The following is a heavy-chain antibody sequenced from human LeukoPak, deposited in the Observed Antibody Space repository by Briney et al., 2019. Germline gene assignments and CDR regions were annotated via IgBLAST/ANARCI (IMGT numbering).Heavy chain of an antibody. V-gene: IGHV3-48*04. CDR2: ITSTSSTM. Sequence: GGSLRLSCAAYGFTFSSNGMNWVRQAPGKGLEWVSYITSTSSTMYYADSVKGRFTMSRDNAKNSLYLQMNSLRADDTAVYYCARLAIRGIDFSNPEFDPWGQGTLVTVSS. CDR1: GFTFSSNG. J-gene: IGHJ5*02. CDR3: ARLAIRGIDFSNPEFDP. D-gene: IGHD4-11*01.